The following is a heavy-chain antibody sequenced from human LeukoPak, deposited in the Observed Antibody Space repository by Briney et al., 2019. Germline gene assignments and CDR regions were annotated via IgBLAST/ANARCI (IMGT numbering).Heavy chain of an antibody. CDR3: ASMGGFLEWLPDDAFDI. V-gene: IGHV3-66*01. D-gene: IGHD3-3*01. CDR1: GFTVSSNY. J-gene: IGHJ3*02. Sequence: GGPLRLSCAASGFTVSSNYMSWVRQAPGKGLEWVSVIYSGGSTYYADSVKGRFTISRDHSKHTLYLQMNSLRAEDTAVYYCASMGGFLEWLPDDAFDIWGQGTMVTVSS. CDR2: IYSGGST.